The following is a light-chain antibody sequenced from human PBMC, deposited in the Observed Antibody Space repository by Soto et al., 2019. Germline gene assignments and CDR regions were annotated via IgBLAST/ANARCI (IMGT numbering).Light chain of an antibody. V-gene: IGKV1-5*03. CDR1: ESISIW. CDR2: KAS. CDR3: QQYKSSST. Sequence: HMTQSPSTLSASVGYTVTLICRASESISIWLAWYQQKPGKAPHLLINKASSLQSEVPSRFSGSGSGTESTLTITSLKPDDFGVYYCQQYKSSSTFGQGTKVDIK. J-gene: IGKJ1*01.